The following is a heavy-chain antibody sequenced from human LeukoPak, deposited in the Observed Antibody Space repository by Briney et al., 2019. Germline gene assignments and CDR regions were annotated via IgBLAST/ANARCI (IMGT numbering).Heavy chain of an antibody. J-gene: IGHJ3*02. D-gene: IGHD2-15*01. V-gene: IGHV3-64D*09. CDR2: ISSHGSST. Sequence: GGSLRLSCSASGFTFSRHAMLWVRQAPGKGLEYVSAISSHGSSTYYADSVKGRFTISRDDSKNTLYLQMSSLRAEDTAVYYCGACSGGNCYDGAFDIWGQGTMVTVSS. CDR3: GACSGGNCYDGAFDI. CDR1: GFTFSRHA.